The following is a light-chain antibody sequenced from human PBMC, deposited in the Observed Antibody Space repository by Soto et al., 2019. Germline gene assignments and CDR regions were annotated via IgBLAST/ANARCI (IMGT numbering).Light chain of an antibody. Sequence: DIQMTQSPSTLSASVGDRVTITCRASQSISSWLAWYQQNPGKAPKLLIYKASSLESGVASRFSGSGSGTEFTLTLNSLQPDDFATYYCQQYNSNPLTFGGGTKVEIK. CDR1: QSISSW. CDR3: QQYNSNPLT. V-gene: IGKV1-5*03. CDR2: KAS. J-gene: IGKJ4*01.